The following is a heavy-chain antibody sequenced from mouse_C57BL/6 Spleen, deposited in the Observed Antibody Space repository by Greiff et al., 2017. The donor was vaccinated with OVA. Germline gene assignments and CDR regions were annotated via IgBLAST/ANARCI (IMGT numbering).Heavy chain of an antibody. D-gene: IGHD1-1*01. CDR1: GYTFTDHT. CDR3: ARSDYGSPFMAY. J-gene: IGHJ3*01. Sequence: VQGVESDAELVKPGASVKISCTVSGYTFTDHTIHWMQQRPEQGLEWIGYIYPRDGSTKYNEKFKGKATLTADKSSSTAYMQLNSLTSEDSAFYFCARSDYGSPFMAYWGQGTLVTVSA. CDR2: IYPRDGST. V-gene: IGHV1-78*01.